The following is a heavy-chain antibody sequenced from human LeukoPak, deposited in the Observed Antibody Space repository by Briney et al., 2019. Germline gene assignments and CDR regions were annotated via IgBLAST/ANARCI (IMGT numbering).Heavy chain of an antibody. D-gene: IGHD2-8*01. J-gene: IGHJ4*02. V-gene: IGHV4-38-2*02. Sequence: SETLSLTCTVSGYSISSGYYWGWIRQPPGKGLEWIGSIYHSGSTYYNPFLKSRVTISVDTSKNQFSLKLSSVTAADTAVYYCAATKSLSDYWGQGTLVTVSS. CDR3: AATKSLSDY. CDR2: IYHSGST. CDR1: GYSISSGYY.